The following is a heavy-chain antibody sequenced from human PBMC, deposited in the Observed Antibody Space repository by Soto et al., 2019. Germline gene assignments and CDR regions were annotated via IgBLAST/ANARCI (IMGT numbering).Heavy chain of an antibody. Sequence: ASVKVSCKASGFTFSSSAVQWVRQARGQRLEWIGWIVVGSGKADYGQKYQERVTITRDMSTNTVYMELSGLRSEDTAVYYCAATKSFTGWDLFDDWGQGTLVTVSS. D-gene: IGHD6-19*01. CDR1: GFTFSSSA. CDR2: IVVGSGKA. V-gene: IGHV1-58*01. J-gene: IGHJ4*02. CDR3: AATKSFTGWDLFDD.